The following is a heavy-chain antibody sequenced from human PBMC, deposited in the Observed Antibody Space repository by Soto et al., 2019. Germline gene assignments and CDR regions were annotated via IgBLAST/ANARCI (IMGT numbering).Heavy chain of an antibody. CDR1: GFPFTSFF. J-gene: IGHJ4*02. Sequence: ASVKVSCKASGFPFTSFFRHGVRQAPGRGLEWMGVINPSRGSANYAQKFQGRLTLTRDTSSSTVYMDLSSLKSEDTALYYCVRAPKFFDIWGQGTLVTVSS. CDR3: VRAPKFFDI. CDR2: INPSRGSA. V-gene: IGHV1-46*01.